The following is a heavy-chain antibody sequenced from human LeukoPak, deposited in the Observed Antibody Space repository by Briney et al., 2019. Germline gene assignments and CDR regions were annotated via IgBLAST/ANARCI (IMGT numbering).Heavy chain of an antibody. D-gene: IGHD3-3*01. CDR1: GGSISNGSYY. Sequence: SETLSLTCTVSGGSISNGSYYWSWIRQPAGKGLEWIGRIYTSGSTNYNPSLKSRVTISVDTSKNQFSLKLSSVTAADTAVYYCARAAPYYDFWSGYYTSYGSGSYYFDYWGQGTLVTVSS. CDR3: ARAAPYYDFWSGYYTSYGSGSYYFDY. V-gene: IGHV4-61*02. J-gene: IGHJ4*02. CDR2: IYTSGST.